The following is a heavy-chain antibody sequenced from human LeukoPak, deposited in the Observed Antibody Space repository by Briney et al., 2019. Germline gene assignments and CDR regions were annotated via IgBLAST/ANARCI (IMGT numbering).Heavy chain of an antibody. Sequence: PSETLSLTCTVSGGSISSYYWGWIRQPPGKGLEWIGSIYYSGSTYYNPSLKSRVTISVDTSKNQFSLKLSSVTAADTAVYYCARLSRMVPNYFDYWGQGTLVTVSS. CDR1: GGSISSYY. V-gene: IGHV4-39*01. D-gene: IGHD4/OR15-4a*01. CDR3: ARLSRMVPNYFDY. CDR2: IYYSGST. J-gene: IGHJ4*02.